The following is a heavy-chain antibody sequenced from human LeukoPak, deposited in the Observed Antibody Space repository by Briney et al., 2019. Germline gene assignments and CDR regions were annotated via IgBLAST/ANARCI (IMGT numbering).Heavy chain of an antibody. Sequence: GGSLRLSCAASGFTFSSYEMNWVRQAPGKGLEWVSYISSSGSTIYYADSVKGRFTISRDNAKNSLYLQMNSLRAEDTAVYYCARDWGVVAPLDYWGQGTLVTVSS. CDR1: GFTFSSYE. CDR3: ARDWGVVAPLDY. CDR2: ISSSGSTI. D-gene: IGHD2-2*01. J-gene: IGHJ4*02. V-gene: IGHV3-48*03.